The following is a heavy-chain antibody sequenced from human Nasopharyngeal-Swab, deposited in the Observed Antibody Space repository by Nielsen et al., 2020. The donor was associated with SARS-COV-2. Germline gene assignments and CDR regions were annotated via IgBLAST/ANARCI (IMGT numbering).Heavy chain of an antibody. CDR1: GFAFDDYG. J-gene: IGHJ4*02. CDR2: LNWNGGST. CDR3: ARTLDPMVVTSYFDN. V-gene: IGHV3-20*04. D-gene: IGHD2-21*02. Sequence: GESLKISCTSSGFAFDDYGMSWVRQAPGKGLEWVSGLNWNGGSTGYADSVKGRFTISRDNAMNSLYLQMNSLRADDTALYYCARTLDPMVVTSYFDNWGQGTLVTVSS.